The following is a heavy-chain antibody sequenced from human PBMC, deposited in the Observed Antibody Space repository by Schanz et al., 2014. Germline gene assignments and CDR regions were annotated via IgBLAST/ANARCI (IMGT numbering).Heavy chain of an antibody. V-gene: IGHV3-23*04. J-gene: IGHJ4*02. CDR1: GFTFSDYW. CDR3: ARGGPAYYFDD. CDR2: ISGSGGST. Sequence: EVQLVESGGGLVQPGGSLRLSCTASGFTFSDYWMSWVRQAPGKGLEWVSAISGSGGSTYYADSVKGRFAISRDNSKNTVYIQMNSLRAEDTAVYYCARGGPAYYFDDWGQGTLVTVSS.